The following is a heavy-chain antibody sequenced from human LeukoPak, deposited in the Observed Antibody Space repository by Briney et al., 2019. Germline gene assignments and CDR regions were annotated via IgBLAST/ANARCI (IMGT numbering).Heavy chain of an antibody. CDR1: GGXISSYY. D-gene: IGHD5-18*01. CDR3: ARVVGYSYGYQDNWFDP. CDR2: IYTSGST. Sequence: SETLSLTCTVSGGXISSYYCSWIRQPAGKGLEWIGRIYTSGSTNYNPSLKSRVTMSVDTSKNQFSLKLSSVTAADTAVYYCARVVGYSYGYQDNWFDPWGQGTLVTVSS. V-gene: IGHV4-4*07. J-gene: IGHJ5*02.